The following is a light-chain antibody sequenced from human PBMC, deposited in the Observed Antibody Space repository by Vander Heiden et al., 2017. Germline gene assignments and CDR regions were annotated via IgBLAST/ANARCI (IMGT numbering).Light chain of an antibody. CDR1: ALSKQY. V-gene: IGLV3-25*03. J-gene: IGLJ2*01. CDR2: KDR. Sequence: SLELPQPPSVSGSPGQTARITCSGDALSKQYACWYQQKPGQAPVLVIYKDRERPSGIPERFSGSSSGTTVTLTISGVQAEDEADYYCQSADSSGTYVVFGGGTKLTVL. CDR3: QSADSSGTYVV.